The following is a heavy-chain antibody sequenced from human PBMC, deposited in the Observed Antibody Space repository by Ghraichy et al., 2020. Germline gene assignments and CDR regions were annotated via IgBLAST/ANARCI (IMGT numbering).Heavy chain of an antibody. CDR3: ARRRSSVVEHAFDI. CDR1: GGSISISNYY. Sequence: SETLSLTCTVSGGSISISNYYWGWIRQPPGKGLEWIGSIYYSGSTYYNPSLESRVTISVDTSKNQFSLKLSSVTAADTAVYYCARRRSSVVEHAFDIWGQGTMVTVSS. J-gene: IGHJ3*02. CDR2: IYYSGST. D-gene: IGHD3-22*01. V-gene: IGHV4-39*01.